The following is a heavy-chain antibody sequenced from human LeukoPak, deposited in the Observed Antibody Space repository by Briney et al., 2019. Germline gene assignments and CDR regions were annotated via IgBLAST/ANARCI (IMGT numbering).Heavy chain of an antibody. D-gene: IGHD2-2*01. V-gene: IGHV3-30-3*01. CDR3: AKDEVCSSTSCLY. J-gene: IGHJ4*02. Sequence: GGSLRLSCAASGCTFSSYPLHWVRQAPGKGLKWVTLISYDGSKIYYADSVKGRFTISRDNSKNTLYLQMNSLRAEDTAVYYCAKDEVCSSTSCLYWGQGTLVTVSS. CDR2: ISYDGSKI. CDR1: GCTFSSYP.